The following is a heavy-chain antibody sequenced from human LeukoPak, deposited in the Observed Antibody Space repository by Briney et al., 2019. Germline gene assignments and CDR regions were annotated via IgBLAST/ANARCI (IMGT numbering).Heavy chain of an antibody. Sequence: GRSLRLSCAASGFTFSSYAMHWVRQAPGKGLEWVAVISYDGSNKYYADSVKGRFTISRDNSKNTLYLQMNSLRAEDTAVYYCAGARWGYGIWGQGTMVTVSS. V-gene: IGHV3-30-3*01. CDR3: AGARWGYGI. CDR1: GFTFSSYA. CDR2: ISYDGSNK. D-gene: IGHD3-16*01. J-gene: IGHJ3*02.